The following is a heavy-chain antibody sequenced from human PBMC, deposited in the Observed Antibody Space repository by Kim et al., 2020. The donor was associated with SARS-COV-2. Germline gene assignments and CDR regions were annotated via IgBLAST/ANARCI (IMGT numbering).Heavy chain of an antibody. CDR1: GYTFTSYY. D-gene: IGHD1-26*01. V-gene: IGHV1-46*01. J-gene: IGHJ4*02. CDR3: ARVKGGSYVVLGDYFDY. Sequence: ASVKVSCKASGYTFTSYYMHWVRQAPGQGLEWMGIINPSGGSTSYAQKFQGRVTMTRDTSTSTVYMELSSLRSEDTAVYYCARVKGGSYVVLGDYFDYWGQGTLVTVSS. CDR2: INPSGGST.